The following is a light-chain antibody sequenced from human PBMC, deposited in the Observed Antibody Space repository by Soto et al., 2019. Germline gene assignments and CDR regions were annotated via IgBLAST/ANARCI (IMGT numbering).Light chain of an antibody. CDR2: DAS. V-gene: IGKV1-33*01. J-gene: IGKJ4*02. CDR1: QDITNY. CDR3: QQSNGLPT. Sequence: DIQMTQSPSSLSASVGDRVTITCQASQDITNYLNWYQQKPGKAPKLLICDASNLETGVPSRFSGSGSGTYFTFTISSLQPEDIATYYCQQSNGLPTVGGGTKVEIK.